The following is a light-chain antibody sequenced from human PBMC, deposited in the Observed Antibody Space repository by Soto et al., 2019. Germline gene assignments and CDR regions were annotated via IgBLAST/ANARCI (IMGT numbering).Light chain of an antibody. CDR3: QVRDVWPS. Sequence: IVLTQSPGTLALSPGESAVLSCRASQSVSISLAWYQHKPGQAPRLFIYDASKRAPGIPARFAGSGSGTDFTLTISSLEPEDIAVYYCQVRDVWPSFGQGTKVEIK. V-gene: IGKV3-11*01. J-gene: IGKJ1*01. CDR2: DAS. CDR1: QSVSIS.